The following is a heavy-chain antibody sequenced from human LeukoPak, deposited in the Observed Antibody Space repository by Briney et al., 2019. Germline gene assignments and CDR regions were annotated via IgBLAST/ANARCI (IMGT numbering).Heavy chain of an antibody. Sequence: GGSLRLSCATSGFTFSSYEMNWVRQAPGKGLEWVSYISSSGSSIYYADSVKGRFTISRDNAKNSLYLQMNSLRAEDTAVYYCARENGFGNLYYFDYWGQEILIPVS. CDR1: GFTFSSYE. CDR2: ISSSGSSI. CDR3: ARENGFGNLYYFDY. J-gene: IGHJ4*02. V-gene: IGHV3-48*03. D-gene: IGHD3-10*01.